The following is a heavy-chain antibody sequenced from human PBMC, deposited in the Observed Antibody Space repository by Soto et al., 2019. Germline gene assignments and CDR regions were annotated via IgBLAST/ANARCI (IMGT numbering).Heavy chain of an antibody. Sequence: KTSETLSLTCIVSGDSVTSGSYYWTWLRQPPGKGLEWIGYISYTGRTKYNPSLQSRVTISVDTSKNDFSLNLSSVTAADTAVYFCAREWGLLPYYVMNVWGHGTEVTVYS. V-gene: IGHV4-61*03. D-gene: IGHD7-27*01. CDR1: GDSVTSGSYY. CDR3: AREWGLLPYYVMNV. J-gene: IGHJ6*02. CDR2: ISYTGRT.